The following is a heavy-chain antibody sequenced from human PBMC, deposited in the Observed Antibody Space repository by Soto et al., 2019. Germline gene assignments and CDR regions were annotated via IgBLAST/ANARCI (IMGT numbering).Heavy chain of an antibody. CDR2: IYWDNDK. D-gene: IGHD2-21*02. CDR3: VHSRCCGDCLRSYSSHYYYGMDV. Sequence: QITLKESGPTLVKPTQTLTLTCTFSGFSLSTGGVGVGWIRQPPGKALEWLALIYWDNDKRYSPSLKSRLTVTKDTSNNQVVLTMANMDPVDTATYYCVHSRCCGDCLRSYSSHYYYGMDVWGQGTTVTVFS. J-gene: IGHJ6*02. CDR1: GFSLSTGGVG. V-gene: IGHV2-5*02.